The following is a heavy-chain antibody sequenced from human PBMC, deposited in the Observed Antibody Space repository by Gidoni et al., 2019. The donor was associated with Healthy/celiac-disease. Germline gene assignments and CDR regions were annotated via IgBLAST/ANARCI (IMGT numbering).Heavy chain of an antibody. V-gene: IGHV4-34*01. CDR2: INHSGST. Sequence: QVQLQQWGAGLLKPSETLSLTCAVYGGSFSGYYWSWIRQPPGKGLEWIGEINHSGSTNYNPSLKSRVTISVDTSKNQFSLKLSSVTAADTAVYYCARGFPRITIFGVVIPMDVWGKGTTVTVSS. J-gene: IGHJ6*03. D-gene: IGHD3-3*01. CDR1: GGSFSGYY. CDR3: ARGFPRITIFGVVIPMDV.